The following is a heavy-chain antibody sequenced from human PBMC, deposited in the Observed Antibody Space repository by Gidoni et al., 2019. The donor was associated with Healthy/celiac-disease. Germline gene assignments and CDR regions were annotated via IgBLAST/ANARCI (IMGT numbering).Heavy chain of an antibody. CDR1: GFPFSSYA. Sequence: VQLVESGGGVVQPGRSLRLSCAASGFPFSSYAMHWVRQAPGKGLEWVAVISYDGSNKYYADSVKGRFTISRDNSKNTLYLQMNSLRAEDTAVYYCARHPLGIAAAGLDYWGQGTLVTVSS. J-gene: IGHJ4*02. D-gene: IGHD6-13*01. CDR3: ARHPLGIAAAGLDY. V-gene: IGHV3-30-3*01. CDR2: ISYDGSNK.